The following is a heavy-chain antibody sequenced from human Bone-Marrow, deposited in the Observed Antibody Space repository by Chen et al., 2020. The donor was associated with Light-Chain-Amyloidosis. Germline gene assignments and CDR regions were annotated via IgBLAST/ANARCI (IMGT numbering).Heavy chain of an antibody. Sequence: VESGGGVVQPGRSLRLSCAASGFTFSSYAMYWVRQAPGKGLEWLAFISYDGSRVSYAGSLKGRFTISRDQSKRKLYLQMNSLGPEDTALYYWARERDGRGLDYWGQGTLVSVST. J-gene: IGHJ4*02. CDR1: GFTFSSYA. D-gene: IGHD3-10*01. CDR3: ARERDGRGLDY. CDR2: ISYDGSRV. V-gene: IGHV3-30*03.